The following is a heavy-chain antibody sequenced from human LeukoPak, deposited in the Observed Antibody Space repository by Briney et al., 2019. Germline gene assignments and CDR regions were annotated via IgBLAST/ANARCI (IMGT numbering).Heavy chain of an antibody. J-gene: IGHJ4*02. D-gene: IGHD5-18*01. Sequence: PSETLSLTCTVSGGSISSYYWSWIRQPPGKGLEWMGYIYYSGSTNYNPSLKNRVTISVDTSKNQFSLKLSSVTAADTAVYYCARGYSYDYYFDYWGQGTLVTVSS. V-gene: IGHV4-59*01. CDR2: IYYSGST. CDR1: GGSISSYY. CDR3: ARGYSYDYYFDY.